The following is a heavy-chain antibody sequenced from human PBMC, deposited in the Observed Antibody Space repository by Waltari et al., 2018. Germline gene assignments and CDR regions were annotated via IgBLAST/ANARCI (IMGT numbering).Heavy chain of an antibody. CDR3: ALTSYDSSGYYEDYYYGMDV. V-gene: IGHV1-69*01. CDR1: GGTFSSYA. D-gene: IGHD3-22*01. CDR2: IIPTFGTA. Sequence: QVQLVQSGAEVKKPGSSVKVSCKASGGTFSSYAISWVRQAPGQGLEGMGGIIPTFGTANYAQKFQGRVTITADESTSTAYMELSSLRSEDTAVYYCALTSYDSSGYYEDYYYGMDVWGQGTTVTVSS. J-gene: IGHJ6*02.